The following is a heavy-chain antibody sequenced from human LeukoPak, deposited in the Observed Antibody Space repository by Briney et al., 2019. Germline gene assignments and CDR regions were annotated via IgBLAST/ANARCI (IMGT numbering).Heavy chain of an antibody. CDR3: ARTDNWNYFDY. CDR1: GGPISSYY. D-gene: IGHD1-20*01. CDR2: IYYSGST. V-gene: IGHV4-59*01. Sequence: AEPLTLTCSVSGGPISSYYWNWIRQPPGKGLEWIGNIYYSGSTNYNPSLKSRVTISVDTSKNQFSLRLSSVTAADTAVYYCARTDNWNYFDYWGQGTLVTVSS. J-gene: IGHJ4*02.